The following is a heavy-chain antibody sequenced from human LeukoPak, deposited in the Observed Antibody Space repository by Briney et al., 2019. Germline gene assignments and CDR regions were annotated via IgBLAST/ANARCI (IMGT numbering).Heavy chain of an antibody. Sequence: GGSLRLSCAASGFTFSDYYMSWIRQAPGKGLEWVSYISSSSSYTNYADSVKGRFTISRDNAKNLLYLQMNSLRAEDTAVYYCARYEVVTAITYYFDYWGQGTLVTVSS. CDR3: ARYEVVTAITYYFDY. CDR1: GFTFSDYY. V-gene: IGHV3-11*03. J-gene: IGHJ4*02. D-gene: IGHD2-21*02. CDR2: ISSSSSYT.